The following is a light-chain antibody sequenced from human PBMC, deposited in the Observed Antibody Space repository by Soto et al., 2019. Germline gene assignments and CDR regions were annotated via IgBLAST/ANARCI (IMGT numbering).Light chain of an antibody. V-gene: IGKV3-20*01. CDR3: QQYGSSPRT. J-gene: IGKJ1*01. CDR1: QSVSSNY. Sequence: TQSPSSLSASVRDRATFSCRASQSVSSNYLAWYQQKPGQAPRLLIYGAFKRATGIPDRFSGSGSGTDFTLTISRMEPEDFAVYCCQQYGSSPRTFGQGTKVDIK. CDR2: GAF.